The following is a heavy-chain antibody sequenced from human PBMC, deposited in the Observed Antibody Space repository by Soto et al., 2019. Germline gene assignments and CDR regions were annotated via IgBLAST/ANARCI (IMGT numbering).Heavy chain of an antibody. V-gene: IGHV3-23*01. CDR1: GFTFSSYA. Sequence: GGSLRLSCAASGFTFSSYAMSWVRQAPGKGLEWVSAISGSGGSTYYADSVKGRFTISRDNSKNTLYLQMNSLRAEDTAVYYCAKQPPTIFGVVTFFDYWGQGTLVTVSS. D-gene: IGHD3-3*01. J-gene: IGHJ4*02. CDR3: AKQPPTIFGVVTFFDY. CDR2: ISGSGGST.